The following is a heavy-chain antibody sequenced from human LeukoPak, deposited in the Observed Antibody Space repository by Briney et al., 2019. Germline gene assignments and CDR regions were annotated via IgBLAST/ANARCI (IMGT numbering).Heavy chain of an antibody. CDR2: MNPNSGNT. Sequence: ASVRVSCKASGYTFTSYDINWVRQAAGQGVEWMGWMNPNSGNTVYAQKWQGRVTITSTTSISTAYMELSSLTSEDTAVYYCAISLAVYYYGMDVWGQGTTVTVSS. J-gene: IGHJ6*02. CDR3: AISLAVYYYGMDV. V-gene: IGHV1-8*01. D-gene: IGHD6-19*01. CDR1: GYTFTSYD.